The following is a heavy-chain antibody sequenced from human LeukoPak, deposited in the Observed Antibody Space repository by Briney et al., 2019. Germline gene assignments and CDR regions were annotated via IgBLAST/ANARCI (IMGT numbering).Heavy chain of an antibody. CDR3: ARVNIAARPPGSFDY. J-gene: IGHJ4*02. D-gene: IGHD6-6*01. CDR2: IYYSGST. CDR1: GGSISSGGYY. V-gene: IGHV4-31*03. Sequence: SETLSLICTVSGGSISSGGYYWSWIRQHPGKGLEWIGYIYYSGSTYYNPSLKSRVTISVDTSKNQFSLKLSSVTAADTAVYYCARVNIAARPPGSFDYWGQGTLVTVSS.